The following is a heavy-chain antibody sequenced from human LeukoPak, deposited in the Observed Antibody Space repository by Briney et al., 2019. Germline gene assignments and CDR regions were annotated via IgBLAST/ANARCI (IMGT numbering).Heavy chain of an antibody. CDR3: AKSYYYGSGDYSLTAFDI. V-gene: IGHV3-23*01. CDR1: GFTFSSYA. D-gene: IGHD3-10*01. CDR2: ISGGGGTT. Sequence: GGSLRLSCAASGFTFSSYAMSWVRQAPGKGLEWVSAISGGGGTTYYADPVKGRFTISRDNPKNTLYLQMNSLRAEDTAVYYCAKSYYYGSGDYSLTAFDIWGQGTMVTVSS. J-gene: IGHJ3*02.